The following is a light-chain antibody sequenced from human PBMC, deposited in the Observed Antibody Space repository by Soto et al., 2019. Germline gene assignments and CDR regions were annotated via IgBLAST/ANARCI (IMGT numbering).Light chain of an antibody. J-gene: IGLJ3*02. Sequence: QSALTQPASVSGSPGQSITISCTGTSSDVGGYNYVSWYQQHPGKAPKLMIYEVSNRPSGVSNRFSGSKSGNTASLTISWLQDEDEDDYYCSSYTSSSTRVFGGGTKLTVL. CDR3: SSYTSSSTRV. CDR2: EVS. CDR1: SSDVGGYNY. V-gene: IGLV2-14*01.